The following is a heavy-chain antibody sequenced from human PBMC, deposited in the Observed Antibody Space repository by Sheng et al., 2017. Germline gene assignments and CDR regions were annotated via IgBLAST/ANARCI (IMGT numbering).Heavy chain of an antibody. Sequence: QVQLQESGPGLVKPSETLSLTCNVSGGSINSYYWSWIGQPPGKGLEWIGYIYYSGSTNYNPSLKTRVTISVDTSKNQFSLKLTSVTAADTAVYYCARGIAAAGLHYYYYYMDVWGQGTTVTVSS. J-gene: IGHJ6*03. V-gene: IGHV4-59*01. CDR2: IYYSGST. CDR3: ARGIAAAGLHYYYYYMDV. CDR1: GGSINSYY. D-gene: IGHD6-13*01.